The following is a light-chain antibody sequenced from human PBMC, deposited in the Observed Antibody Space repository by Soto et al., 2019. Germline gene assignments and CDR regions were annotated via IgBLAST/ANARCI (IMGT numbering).Light chain of an antibody. CDR1: QSVSSN. J-gene: IGKJ1*01. CDR3: QQYHTSPLT. Sequence: EIVMTQSPTTLSVSPGERATLSCRASQSVSSNIAWYQQKRGQAPRRLIYGASIRATGIPDRFSGSGSGTDFTLTISRLEPEDFALYYCQQYHTSPLTFGQGTKVDIK. V-gene: IGKV3D-15*01. CDR2: GAS.